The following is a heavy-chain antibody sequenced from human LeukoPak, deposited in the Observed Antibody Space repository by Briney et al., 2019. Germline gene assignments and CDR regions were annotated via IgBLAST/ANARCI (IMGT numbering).Heavy chain of an antibody. CDR3: ARGPLLLYQNYYYYYMDV. Sequence: VASVKVSCKASGYTFTSYDINWVRQATGQGLEWMGWMTPNSGNTGYAQKFQGRVTMTRNTSISTAYMELSSLRSEDTAVYYCARGPLLLYQNYYYYYMDVWGRGTTVTVSS. V-gene: IGHV1-8*01. CDR2: MTPNSGNT. CDR1: GYTFTSYD. J-gene: IGHJ6*03. D-gene: IGHD2-2*02.